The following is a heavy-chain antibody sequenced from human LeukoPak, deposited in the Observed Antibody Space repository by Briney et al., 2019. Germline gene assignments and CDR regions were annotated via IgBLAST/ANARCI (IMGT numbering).Heavy chain of an antibody. J-gene: IGHJ4*02. V-gene: IGHV3-21*01. Sequence: GGSLRLSCAASGISFSNYAINWVRQAPERGLEWVSGISGSAIHIYYADSVKGRFTISRDSVKNSLYLQMTSVRADDTAMYYCVRDDYDFWSGYQRYFEFWGQGTLVTVSS. CDR1: GISFSNYA. D-gene: IGHD3-3*01. CDR3: VRDDYDFWSGYQRYFEF. CDR2: ISGSAIHI.